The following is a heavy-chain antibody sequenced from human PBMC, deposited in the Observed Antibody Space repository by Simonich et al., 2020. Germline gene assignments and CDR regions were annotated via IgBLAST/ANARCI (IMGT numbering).Heavy chain of an antibody. J-gene: IGHJ6*02. CDR2: IYHSGST. CDR3: ARVGYSNYYYYGMDV. Sequence: QVQLQESGPGLVKPSETLSLTCAVSGYSISSGYYWGWIRQPPGNGLEWIGSIYHSGSTNYNPSLKSRVTRAVDTSKNQFSLKLSSVTAADTAVYYCARVGYSNYYYYGMDVWGQGTTVTVSS. D-gene: IGHD6-13*01. V-gene: IGHV4-38-2*01. CDR1: GYSISSGYY.